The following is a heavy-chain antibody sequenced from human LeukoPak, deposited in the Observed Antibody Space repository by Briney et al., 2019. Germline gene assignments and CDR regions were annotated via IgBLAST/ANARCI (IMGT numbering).Heavy chain of an antibody. CDR3: ARYCSSTSCYQADYYYYGMDV. D-gene: IGHD2-2*01. CDR1: VGTFSSYA. CDR2: IIPIFGTA. J-gene: IGHJ6*02. Sequence: ASVKVSCKASVGTFSSYAISWVRQAPGQGLEWMGGIIPIFGTANFAQKFQGRVTITADESTGTADMELGNLRTGDKAVYYCARYCSSTSCYQADYYYYGMDVWGQGTTVTVSS. V-gene: IGHV1-69*13.